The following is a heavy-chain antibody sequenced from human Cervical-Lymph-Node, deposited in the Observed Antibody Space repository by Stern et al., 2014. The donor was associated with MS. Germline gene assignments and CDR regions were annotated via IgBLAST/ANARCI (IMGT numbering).Heavy chain of an antibody. V-gene: IGHV3-7*01. CDR3: ARELKIGTFFIDN. CDR2: IKQDGSQK. J-gene: IGHJ4*02. D-gene: IGHD1-1*01. Sequence: EVQLVESGGGLVQPGGSLTLSCGVSGFTFSRYWMSWVRQAPGKGLEWGANIKQDGSQKYYVDSVKGRFTVSRDNAKNSLFLQMTSLRVEDTAVYYCARELKIGTFFIDNWGQGTLVTVSS. CDR1: GFTFSRYW.